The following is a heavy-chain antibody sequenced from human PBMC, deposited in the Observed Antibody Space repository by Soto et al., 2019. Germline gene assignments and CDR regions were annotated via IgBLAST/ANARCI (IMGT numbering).Heavy chain of an antibody. D-gene: IGHD3-22*01. CDR2: IYHSGIT. J-gene: IGHJ4*02. CDR1: GGSISSGGYS. V-gene: IGHV4-30-2*05. Sequence: PSETLSLTCTVSGGSISSGGYSWSWIRQPPGKGLEWIGYIYHSGITYYNPSLKSRVTISVDTSKNQFSLKLSSVTAADTAVYYCARPTDYYDSSGYEFGYWGQGTLVTVSS. CDR3: ARPTDYYDSSGYEFGY.